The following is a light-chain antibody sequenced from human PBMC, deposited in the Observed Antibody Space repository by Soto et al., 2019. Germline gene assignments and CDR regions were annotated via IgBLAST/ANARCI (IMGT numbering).Light chain of an antibody. CDR1: QSISPY. CDR3: QQRYTSSWT. CDR2: STS. V-gene: IGKV1-39*01. Sequence: DIQMTQSPSSLSASVGDRVTIACRASQSISPYLTWYQQRPGKAPQLLIYSTSSLQIGVPSRFSGSGSGTDFTLTISSLQPEDYATYYCQQRYTSSWTFGEGTKVEIK. J-gene: IGKJ1*01.